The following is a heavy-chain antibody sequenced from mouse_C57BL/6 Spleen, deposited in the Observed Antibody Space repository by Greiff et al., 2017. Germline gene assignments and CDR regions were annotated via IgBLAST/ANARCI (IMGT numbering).Heavy chain of an antibody. D-gene: IGHD1-1*01. V-gene: IGHV1-50*01. Sequence: QVQLQQPGAELVKPGASVKLSCKASGYTFTSYWMQWVKQRPGQGLEWIGEIDPSDSYTNYNQKFKGKATLTVDTSSSTAYMQLSSLTSEDSAVYYCARRDYYGSSYDAMDYWGQGTSGTVSS. CDR3: ARRDYYGSSYDAMDY. CDR1: GYTFTSYW. CDR2: IDPSDSYT. J-gene: IGHJ4*01.